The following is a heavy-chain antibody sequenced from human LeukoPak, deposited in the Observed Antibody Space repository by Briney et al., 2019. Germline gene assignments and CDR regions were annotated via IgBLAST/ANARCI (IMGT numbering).Heavy chain of an antibody. CDR3: ARALLRPNAFDI. J-gene: IGHJ3*02. Sequence: PSETLSLTCTVSGGSISSYYWSWIRQPPGKGLEWIGYIYYSGSTNYNPSLKGRVTISVDTSKNQFSLKLSSVTAADTAVYYRARALLRPNAFDIWGQGTMVTVSS. D-gene: IGHD3-3*01. CDR2: IYYSGST. CDR1: GGSISSYY. V-gene: IGHV4-59*01.